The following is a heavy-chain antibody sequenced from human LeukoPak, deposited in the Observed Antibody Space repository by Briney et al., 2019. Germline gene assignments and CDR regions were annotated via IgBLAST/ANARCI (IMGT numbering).Heavy chain of an antibody. CDR2: ISGSGGST. D-gene: IGHD6-19*01. Sequence: PGGSLRLSCAASGFTFSSYAMSWVRQAPGKGLEWVSAISGSGGSTYYADSVKGRFTISRDNSKNTLYLQMNSLRAEDTAVYYCAKVEQWLVRLRRHFDYWGQGTLVTVSS. CDR3: AKVEQWLVRLRRHFDY. CDR1: GFTFSSYA. V-gene: IGHV3-23*01. J-gene: IGHJ4*02.